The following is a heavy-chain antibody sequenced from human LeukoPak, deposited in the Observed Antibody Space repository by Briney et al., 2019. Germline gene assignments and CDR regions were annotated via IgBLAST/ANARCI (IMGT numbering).Heavy chain of an antibody. J-gene: IGHJ5*02. V-gene: IGHV4-34*01. CDR1: GGPFSGYY. D-gene: IGHD2-15*01. CDR2: INHSGST. Sequence: SETLSLTCAVYGGPFSGYYWSWIRQPPGKGLEWIGEINHSGSTNYNPSLKSRVTISVDTSKNQFSLKLSSVTAADTAVYYCARATLLRRWFDPWGQGTLVTVSS. CDR3: ARATLLRRWFDP.